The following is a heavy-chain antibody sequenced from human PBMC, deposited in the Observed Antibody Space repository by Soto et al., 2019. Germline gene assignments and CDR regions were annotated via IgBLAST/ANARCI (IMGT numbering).Heavy chain of an antibody. CDR3: AKGPSYGGTDY. J-gene: IGHJ4*02. V-gene: IGHV3-23*01. CDR2: ISGSGGST. D-gene: IGHD1-26*01. Sequence: PGGSLRLSCAASGFTFSSNAMSWVRQAPGRGLEWVSAISGSGGSTYFADSVKGRFTISRDNPKNTLYLQINSLRAEDSAVYCCAKGPSYGGTDYWGQGTLVTVSS. CDR1: GFTFSSNA.